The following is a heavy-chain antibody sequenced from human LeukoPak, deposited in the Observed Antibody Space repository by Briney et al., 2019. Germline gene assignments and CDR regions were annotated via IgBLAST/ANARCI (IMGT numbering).Heavy chain of an antibody. J-gene: IGHJ4*02. CDR1: GFTFSSYA. Sequence: GGSLRLSCAASGFTFSSYAMSWVRQAPGKGQEWVSAISGSGGSTYYADSVKGRFTISRDNSKNTLYLQMNSLRAEDTAVYYCAKARYSSSWAFDYWGQGTLVTVSS. CDR2: ISGSGGST. D-gene: IGHD6-13*01. CDR3: AKARYSSSWAFDY. V-gene: IGHV3-23*01.